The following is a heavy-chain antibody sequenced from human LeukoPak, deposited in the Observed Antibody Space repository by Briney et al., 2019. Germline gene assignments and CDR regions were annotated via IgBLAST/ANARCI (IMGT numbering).Heavy chain of an antibody. CDR2: IYHSGST. J-gene: IGHJ4*02. D-gene: IGHD3-22*01. V-gene: IGHV4-38-2*02. CDR1: GYSISSGYY. Sequence: PSETLSLTCTVSGYSISSGYYWGWIRQPPGKGLEWIGSIYHSGSTYYNPSLKSRVTISVDTSKNQFSLKLSSVTAADTAVYYCARGVGAGGSVYYYDSSGYFFDYWGQGTLVTVSS. CDR3: ARGVGAGGSVYYYDSSGYFFDY.